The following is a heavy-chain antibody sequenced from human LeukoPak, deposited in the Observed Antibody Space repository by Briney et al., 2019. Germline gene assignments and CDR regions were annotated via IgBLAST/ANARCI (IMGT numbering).Heavy chain of an antibody. CDR3: VRDAGSRDWFDP. V-gene: IGHV3-7*01. J-gene: IGHJ5*02. CDR1: GGSISSSSYY. CDR2: IKQDGSEK. D-gene: IGHD5-24*01. Sequence: PSETLSLTCTVSGGSISSSSYYWGWIRQPPGKGLEWVANIKQDGSEKYYVDSVKGRFTISRDNAKKSLYLQMNTLRAEDTAVYYCVRDAGSRDWFDPWGQGTLVTVSS.